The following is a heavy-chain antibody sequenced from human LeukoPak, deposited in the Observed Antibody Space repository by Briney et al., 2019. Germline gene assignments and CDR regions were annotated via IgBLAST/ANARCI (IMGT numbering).Heavy chain of an antibody. CDR1: GFTFSSYS. J-gene: IGHJ6*02. V-gene: IGHV3-21*01. CDR2: ISGSSSYI. CDR3: ARPPQTYYYGMDV. Sequence: GGSLRLSCAASGFTFSSYSMNWVRQAPGKGLEWVSSISGSSSYIYYADSVKGRFTISRDNAKNSLYLQMNSLRAEDTAVYYCARPPQTYYYGMDVWGQGTTVTVSS.